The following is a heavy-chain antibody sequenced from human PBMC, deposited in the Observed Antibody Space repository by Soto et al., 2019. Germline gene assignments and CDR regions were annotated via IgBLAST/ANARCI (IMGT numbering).Heavy chain of an antibody. CDR3: ARRRHVELGALWLFDY. CDR1: GGSISSYY. CDR2: IYYSGST. Sequence: PSETLSLTCTVSGGSISSYYWSWIRQPPGKGLEWIGYIYYSGSTNYNPSLKSRVTISVDTSKNQFSLKLSSVTAADTAVYYCARRRHVELGALWLFDYWGQGTQVTVSS. D-gene: IGHD5-12*01. V-gene: IGHV4-59*01. J-gene: IGHJ4*02.